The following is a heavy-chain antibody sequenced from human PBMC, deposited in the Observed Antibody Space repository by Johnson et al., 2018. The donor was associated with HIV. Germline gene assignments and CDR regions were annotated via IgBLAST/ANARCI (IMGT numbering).Heavy chain of an antibody. CDR3: ARDVGGWGYRHAFDM. J-gene: IGHJ3*02. V-gene: IGHV3-30*04. CDR2: ISYSGSNK. Sequence: QEKLVESGGGVVQPGRSLRLSCAASGFTFSSFAMHWVRQTPGNGLEGVSIISYSGSNKYYAESVKGRFPISRDNSKNTLYLQMNSLRAEDTALYYCARDVGGWGYRHAFDMWCQGTMVTVSS. D-gene: IGHD5-12*01. CDR1: GFTFSSFA.